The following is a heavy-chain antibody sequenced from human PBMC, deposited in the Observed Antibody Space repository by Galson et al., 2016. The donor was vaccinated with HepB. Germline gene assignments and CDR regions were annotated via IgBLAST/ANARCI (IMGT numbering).Heavy chain of an antibody. CDR1: GFTFKTAW. V-gene: IGHV3-15*06. CDR3: TIDLPCDIGGCFRTVFGATEYFGLDV. CDR2: VKSEVDDGTI. J-gene: IGHJ6*03. Sequence: SLRLSCAGSGFTFKTAWVSWVRPAPGKGLEWVGRVKSEVDDGTIYYAAPVTGRFTITREDSQSKVYLQMNYLSVEDTGIYWCTIDLPCDIGGCFRTVFGATEYFGLDVWGKGTSV. D-gene: IGHD3-3*01.